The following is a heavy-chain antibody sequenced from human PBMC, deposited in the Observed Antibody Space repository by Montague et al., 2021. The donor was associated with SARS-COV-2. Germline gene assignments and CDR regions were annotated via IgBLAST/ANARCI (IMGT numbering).Heavy chain of an antibody. Sequence: SETLSLTCTVSGGSISNSIYYWGWIRQPPGKGLEWIGSIYYTRSTYYNPSLKSRVTISMNTSNNQFFLKLTSVTAADTAVYYCARPGRGYSYGLDAFEVWGQGTMVTVSS. CDR2: IYYTRST. CDR3: ARPGRGYSYGLDAFEV. D-gene: IGHD5-18*01. CDR1: GGSISNSIYY. V-gene: IGHV4-39*01. J-gene: IGHJ3*01.